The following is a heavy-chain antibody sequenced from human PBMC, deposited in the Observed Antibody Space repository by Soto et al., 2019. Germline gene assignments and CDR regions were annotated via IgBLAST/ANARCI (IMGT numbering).Heavy chain of an antibody. J-gene: IGHJ5*01. V-gene: IGHV4-30-4*01. CDR1: GDSISNLDYF. D-gene: IGHD7-27*01. CDR2: IYKSATT. CDR3: ARGRYCLTGRCFPNWFDS. Sequence: LSETLSLTCSVSGDSISNLDYFWAWIRQPPGQALEYIGYIYKSATTYYNPSFESRVAISVDTSKSQFSLNVTSVTAADTAVYFCARGRYCLTGRCFPNWFDSWGQGALVTVSS.